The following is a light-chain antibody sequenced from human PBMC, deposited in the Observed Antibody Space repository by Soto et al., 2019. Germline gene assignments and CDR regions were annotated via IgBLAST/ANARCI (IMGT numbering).Light chain of an antibody. CDR2: VAS. J-gene: IGKJ1*01. V-gene: IGKV3-20*01. CDR3: QQYGNSKT. Sequence: EIVLTQSPGTLSLSPGERATLSCRASQSVRNNYLAWCQQKPGQAPRLLISVASIRATGIPDRFSGSGSRTDFTLSISRLEPEDFAVYYCQQYGNSKTFGQGTKVEIK. CDR1: QSVRNNY.